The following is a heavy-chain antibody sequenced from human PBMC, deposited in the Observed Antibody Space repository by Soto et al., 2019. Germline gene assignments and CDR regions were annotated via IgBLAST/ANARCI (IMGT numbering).Heavy chain of an antibody. J-gene: IGHJ4*02. CDR2: ISYDGINK. V-gene: IGHV3-30*18. D-gene: IGHD6-19*01. CDR1: GFIFSECG. Sequence: QVHLVESGGGVVQPGRSLRLSCEASGFIFSECGMHWVRQAPGKGLEWVGVISYDGINKYYADSMKGRFTISRDNSKNMVHLQLHTLRVEDTALYYCTKDHSTTGWVFDHWGQGALVTVSS. CDR3: TKDHSTTGWVFDH.